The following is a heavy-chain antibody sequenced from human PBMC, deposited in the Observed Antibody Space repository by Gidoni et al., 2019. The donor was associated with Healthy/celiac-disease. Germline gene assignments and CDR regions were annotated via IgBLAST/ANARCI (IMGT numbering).Heavy chain of an antibody. D-gene: IGHD3-16*01. J-gene: IGHJ4*02. Sequence: QVQLVESGGGVVQPGRSLCLSCAASGFTFSSYAMHWFLQAPGKGLEWVAVISYDGSNKYYADSVKGRFTISRDNSKNTLYLQMNSLRAEDTAVYYCARDGGTNLLDYWGQGTLVTVSS. V-gene: IGHV3-30-3*01. CDR3: ARDGGTNLLDY. CDR2: ISYDGSNK. CDR1: GFTFSSYA.